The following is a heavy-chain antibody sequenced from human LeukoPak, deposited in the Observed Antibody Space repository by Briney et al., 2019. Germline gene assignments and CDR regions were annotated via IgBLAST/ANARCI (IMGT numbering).Heavy chain of an antibody. CDR2: VHLRDSDA. J-gene: IGHJ3*02. Sequence: GESLKISCTVSGYQFPNFWIAWVRQKPGEGLDWMGIVHLRDSDARYSPSFQGQVTFSADRSISTAYLQWNRLKASVNAFYFCARHPGVISDPLDIWGQGTMVIVSS. CDR3: ARHPGVISDPLDI. D-gene: IGHD3-16*02. CDR1: GYQFPNFW. V-gene: IGHV5-51*01.